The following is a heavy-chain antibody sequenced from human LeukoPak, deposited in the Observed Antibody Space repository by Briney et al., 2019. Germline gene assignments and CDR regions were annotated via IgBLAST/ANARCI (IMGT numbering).Heavy chain of an antibody. Sequence: ASVKVSCKAPGDTFTIYGIIWVRQAPGQGLEWMGWISAYNGNTNYAQKLQGRVTMTTDTSTSTAYMELRNLRSDDTAVYYCARDDSGYSSSWYGFDYWGQGTLVTVSS. J-gene: IGHJ4*02. D-gene: IGHD6-13*01. CDR2: ISAYNGNT. CDR1: GDTFTIYG. CDR3: ARDDSGYSSSWYGFDY. V-gene: IGHV1-18*01.